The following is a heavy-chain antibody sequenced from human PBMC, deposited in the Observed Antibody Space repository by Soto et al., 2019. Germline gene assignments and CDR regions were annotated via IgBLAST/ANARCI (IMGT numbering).Heavy chain of an antibody. CDR3: ARWNQHRYTADPYAVDV. CDR1: GGTFSSSG. D-gene: IGHD3-16*02. V-gene: IGHV1-69*11. Sequence: QVHLVQSGTEVKKPGSSVKVSCKASGGTFSSSGFSWVRQAPGQGLEWMGMIVPSLDTTHYAQKFQARVTLTADESTSTAYIESFSLRAEDTAGDYCARWNQHRYTADPYAVDVWGQGTRVSVSS. J-gene: IGHJ6*02. CDR2: IVPSLDTT.